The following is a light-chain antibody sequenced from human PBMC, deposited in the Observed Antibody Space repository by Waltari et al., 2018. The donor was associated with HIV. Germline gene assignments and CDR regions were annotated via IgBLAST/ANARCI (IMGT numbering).Light chain of an antibody. CDR1: SSNIGAGYD. CDR3: QSFDRSLSAWV. CDR2: GNN. J-gene: IGLJ2*01. V-gene: IGLV1-40*01. Sequence: QSVLTQPPSVSGAPGQRVTISCTGSSSNIGAGYDVHWYQQLPGTAPKLLIYGNNNRPAGVPDRVYCFKSDTSASLAITGLQAEDEADYYGQSFDRSLSAWVFGGGTKLTVL.